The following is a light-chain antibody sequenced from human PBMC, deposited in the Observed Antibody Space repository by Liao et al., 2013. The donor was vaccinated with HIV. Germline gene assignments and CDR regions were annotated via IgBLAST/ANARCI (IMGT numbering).Light chain of an antibody. CDR1: SIGSKS. CDR3: QVWDSSSDHPYV. J-gene: IGLJ1*01. Sequence: SYELTQPSSLSVAPGKTARMTCGGNSIGSKSVHWYQQKPGQAPVLVISHDTDRPSGIPARFSASNSGNTATLTISRVEAGDEADYYCQVWDSSSDHPYVFGTGTQVTVL. CDR2: HDT. V-gene: IGLV3-21*01.